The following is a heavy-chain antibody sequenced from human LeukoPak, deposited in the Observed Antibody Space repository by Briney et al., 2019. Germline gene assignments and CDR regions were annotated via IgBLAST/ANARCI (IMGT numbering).Heavy chain of an antibody. D-gene: IGHD6-13*01. CDR3: AKDIGRQQLVLPQLAPLYGMDV. Sequence: GRSLRLSCAASGFTFSSYGMHWVRQAPGKGLEWVAVISYDGSNKYYADSVKGRFTISRDNSKNTLYLQMNSLRAEDTAVYYCAKDIGRQQLVLPQLAPLYGMDVWGQGTTVTVSS. V-gene: IGHV3-30*18. J-gene: IGHJ6*02. CDR2: ISYDGSNK. CDR1: GFTFSSYG.